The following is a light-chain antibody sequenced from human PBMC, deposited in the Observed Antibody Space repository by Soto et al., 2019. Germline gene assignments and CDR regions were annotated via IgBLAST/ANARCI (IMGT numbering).Light chain of an antibody. CDR1: QSVSSN. J-gene: IGKJ2*01. CDR3: QQYNNWPPYT. V-gene: IGKV3-15*01. Sequence: EIVMTQSPATLSVSPGERATLSCRASQSVSSNLAWYQQNPGQAPRRLIYGASTRATGIPARFSGSGCATEITLTISSLQPEDFAVYYCQQYNNWPPYTFGQGTKLEIK. CDR2: GAS.